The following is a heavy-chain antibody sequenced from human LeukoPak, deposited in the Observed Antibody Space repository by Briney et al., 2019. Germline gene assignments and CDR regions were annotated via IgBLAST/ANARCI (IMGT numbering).Heavy chain of an antibody. Sequence: PSETLSLTCAVYGGSFSGYYWSWIRQPPGKGLEWIGEINHSGSTNYNPSLKSRVTISVDTSKNQFSLKLSSVTAADTAVYYCARGVSSSSRYYYDSSGSYYYMDVWGKGTTVTVSS. J-gene: IGHJ6*03. CDR2: INHSGST. D-gene: IGHD3-22*01. V-gene: IGHV4-34*01. CDR1: GGSFSGYY. CDR3: ARGVSSSSRYYYDSSGSYYYMDV.